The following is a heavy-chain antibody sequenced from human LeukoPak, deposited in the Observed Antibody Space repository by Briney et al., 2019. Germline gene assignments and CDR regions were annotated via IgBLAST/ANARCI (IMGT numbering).Heavy chain of an antibody. CDR2: ISGSGGST. D-gene: IGHD5-12*01. Sequence: PGGSLRLSCAASGFTFSSYAMSWVRQAPGKGLEWVSAISGSGGSTYYADSVKGRFTISRDNSKNTLYLQMNSLRAEDTAVYYCAREARLEGLRTGDAFDIWGQGTMVTVSS. CDR3: AREARLEGLRTGDAFDI. J-gene: IGHJ3*02. CDR1: GFTFSSYA. V-gene: IGHV3-23*01.